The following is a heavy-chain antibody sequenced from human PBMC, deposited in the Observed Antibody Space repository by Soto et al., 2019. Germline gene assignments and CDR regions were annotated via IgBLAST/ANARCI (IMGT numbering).Heavy chain of an antibody. CDR2: ISSTASTI. CDR3: ASAAGIMTRGFHGMDV. V-gene: IGHV3-48*03. CDR1: GFAFSSYE. Sequence: EVQLVESGGGLVQPGGSLRLSCAASGFAFSSYEMNWVRQSPGKGLVWLSYISSTASTIHYADSVKGRFTISRDNANNSEYLKMNSLAADDSAVYYFASAAGIMTRGFHGMDVWSQGTTVTVSS. D-gene: IGHD3-10*01. J-gene: IGHJ6*02.